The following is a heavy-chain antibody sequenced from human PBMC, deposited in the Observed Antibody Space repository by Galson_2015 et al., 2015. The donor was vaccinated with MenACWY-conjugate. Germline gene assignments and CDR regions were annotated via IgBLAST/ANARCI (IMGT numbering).Heavy chain of an antibody. Sequence: QSGAEVTKPGESLRISCKGSGYSFTSYWISWVRQMPGKGLEWMGRIDPSDSYTNYSPSFQGHVTISADKSISTAYLQWSSLKASDTAMYYCARRSGTAPGPSGNYYGMDVWGQGTTVTVSS. V-gene: IGHV5-10-1*01. CDR2: IDPSDSYT. J-gene: IGHJ6*02. D-gene: IGHD3-10*01. CDR1: GYSFTSYW. CDR3: ARRSGTAPGPSGNYYGMDV.